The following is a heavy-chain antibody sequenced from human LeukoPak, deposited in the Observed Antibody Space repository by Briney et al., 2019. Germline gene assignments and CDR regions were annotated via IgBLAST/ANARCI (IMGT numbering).Heavy chain of an antibody. Sequence: PGGSLRLSCTASGFTFSSYWMHWVRQAPGKGLVWVSRINSDGGSTRYADSVKGRLTISRDNAKNTLYLQMNSLRAEDTAVYYCARRIQGMAPYYFDYWGQGTLVTVSS. CDR1: GFTFSSYW. J-gene: IGHJ4*02. V-gene: IGHV3-74*01. D-gene: IGHD5-24*01. CDR2: INSDGGST. CDR3: ARRIQGMAPYYFDY.